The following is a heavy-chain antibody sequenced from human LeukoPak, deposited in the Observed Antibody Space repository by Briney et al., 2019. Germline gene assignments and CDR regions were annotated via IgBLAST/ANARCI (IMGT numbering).Heavy chain of an antibody. J-gene: IGHJ4*02. CDR1: GGSISSLNL. CDR3: AGLEGRYSTDWSYFFDY. CDR2: MYLGGTT. D-gene: IGHD6-19*01. V-gene: IGHV4-4*02. Sequence: SETLSLTCTVSGGSISSLNLWSWLRQPPGKGLEWIGEMYLGGTTNFNPSLKSRVTILIDKSKNQLSLQLTSVTAADTAVYYCAGLEGRYSTDWSYFFDYWGRGALVTVSS.